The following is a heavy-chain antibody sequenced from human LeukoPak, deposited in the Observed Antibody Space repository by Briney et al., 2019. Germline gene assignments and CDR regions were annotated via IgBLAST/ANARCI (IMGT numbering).Heavy chain of an antibody. D-gene: IGHD1-26*01. Sequence: GESLKISCKGSGSSITNSWIGWVRQMPGKGLEWMGIIYLGDSDVRYSPSFQGQVTISADKSISSAYLQWSSLKVSDTAMYYCARHGGRYSHSIDSWGQGTLVTVSS. CDR1: GSSITNSW. J-gene: IGHJ4*02. CDR3: ARHGGRYSHSIDS. V-gene: IGHV5-51*01. CDR2: IYLGDSDV.